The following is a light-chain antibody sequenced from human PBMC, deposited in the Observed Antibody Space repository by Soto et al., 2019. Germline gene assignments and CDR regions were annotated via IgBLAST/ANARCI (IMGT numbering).Light chain of an antibody. V-gene: IGKV1-5*01. CDR1: QSILTW. CDR2: DAS. CDR3: QQYKSYSPIT. J-gene: IGKJ5*01. Sequence: DIQMTQSPSTLSASVGDRFTITFRASQSILTWLAWYQQKPGKAPKLLIYDASNLQSGVPSRFSGSVSGTEFTLTISSLQPDDFATYYCQQYKSYSPITFGQGTRLEIK.